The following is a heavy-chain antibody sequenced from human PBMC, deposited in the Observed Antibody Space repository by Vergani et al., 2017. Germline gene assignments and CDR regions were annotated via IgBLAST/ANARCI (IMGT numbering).Heavy chain of an antibody. V-gene: IGHV3-30-3*01. D-gene: IGHD1-14*01. J-gene: IGHJ6*03. CDR1: GFTFSSYA. CDR3: ARGGPRVYYYMDV. Sequence: QVQLVESGGGVVQPGRSLRLSCAASGFTFSSYAMHWVRQAPGKGLEWVAVISYDGSNKYYADAVKGRFTISRDNSKSTLYLQMNSLRAEDTAVYYCARGGPRVYYYMDVWGKGP. CDR2: ISYDGSNK.